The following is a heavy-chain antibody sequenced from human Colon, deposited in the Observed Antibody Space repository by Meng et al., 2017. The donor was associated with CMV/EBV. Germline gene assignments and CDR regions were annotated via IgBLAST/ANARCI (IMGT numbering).Heavy chain of an antibody. CDR2: INQSGST. D-gene: IGHD3-3*01. V-gene: IGHV4-34*01. J-gene: IGHJ4*02. Sequence: QVHLQPVGAGLLKTSETLSLTCGVSCGSLSGYYWTWISQSPGKGLEWIGEINQSGSTNYNPSLKSRVTVSVDTSKNQFSLRVTSVTAADSALYYCAREAGPFFGVIVYDSWGQGTLVTVSS. CDR3: AREAGPFFGVIVYDS. CDR1: CGSLSGYY.